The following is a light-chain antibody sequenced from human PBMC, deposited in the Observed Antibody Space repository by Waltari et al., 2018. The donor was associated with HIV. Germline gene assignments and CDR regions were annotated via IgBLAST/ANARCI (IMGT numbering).Light chain of an antibody. J-gene: IGLJ3*02. CDR2: VNS. Sequence: QSVLTQPPSVSGAPGQRVTISCTGSSSTIGAGYDVHWYQQLPGTAPKLLIYVNSNRPSGVPDRFSGSKSGTSASLAITGLLAEDEADYYCQSYDSSLSVWVFGGGTKLTVL. V-gene: IGLV1-40*01. CDR3: QSYDSSLSVWV. CDR1: SSTIGAGYD.